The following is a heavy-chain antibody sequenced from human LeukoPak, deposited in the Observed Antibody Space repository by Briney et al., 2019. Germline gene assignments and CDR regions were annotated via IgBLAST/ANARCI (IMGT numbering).Heavy chain of an antibody. D-gene: IGHD2-2*03. V-gene: IGHV4-39*01. CDR2: IYYSGST. Sequence: PSETLSLTCTVSGGSISSSSYYWGWIRQPPGTGLEWIGSIYYSGSTYYNPSLKSRVTISVDTSKNQFSLKLSSVTAADTAVYYCARQGMDGETDQYYFDYWGQGTLVTVSS. J-gene: IGHJ4*02. CDR1: GGSISSSSYY. CDR3: ARQGMDGETDQYYFDY.